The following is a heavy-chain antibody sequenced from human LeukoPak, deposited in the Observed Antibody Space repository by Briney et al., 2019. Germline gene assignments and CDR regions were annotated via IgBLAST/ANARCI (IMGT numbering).Heavy chain of an antibody. CDR3: ARDLCSSTSCPVDC. J-gene: IGHJ4*02. CDR2: ISAYNGNT. D-gene: IGHD2-2*01. V-gene: IGHV1-18*01. CDR1: GYTFTSYG. Sequence: GASVKVSCKASGYTFTSYGICWVRQAPGQGLEWMGWISAYNGNTNYAQKLQGRVTMTTDTSTSTAYMELRSLRSDDTAVYYCARDLCSSTSCPVDCWGQGTLVTVSS.